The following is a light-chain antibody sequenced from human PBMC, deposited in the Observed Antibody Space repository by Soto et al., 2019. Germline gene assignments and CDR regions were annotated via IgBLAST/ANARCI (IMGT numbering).Light chain of an antibody. CDR1: SSDVGSYNL. Sequence: QSALTQPDSVSGSPGQSITISCTGTSSDVGSYNLVSWYQQHPGKAPKLMIYEGSKRPSGVSNRFSGSKSGNTASLTISGLQAEDEADYYCCSYAGSSTFVFGTGTKLTV. CDR3: CSYAGSSTFV. J-gene: IGLJ1*01. CDR2: EGS. V-gene: IGLV2-23*03.